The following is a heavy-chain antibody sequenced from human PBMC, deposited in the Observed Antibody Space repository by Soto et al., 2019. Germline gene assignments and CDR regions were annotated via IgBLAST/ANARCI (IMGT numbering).Heavy chain of an antibody. CDR3: AVVRDYGDYYYYYGMDV. D-gene: IGHD4-17*01. CDR2: IIPIFGTA. V-gene: IGHV1-69*12. Sequence: QVQLVQSGAEVKKPGSSVKVSCKASGGTFSSYAISWVRQAPGQGLEWMGGIIPIFGTANYAQKFQGRVTITADESTSTAYMERSSLRSEDTAVYYCAVVRDYGDYYYYYGMDVWGQGTTVTVSS. CDR1: GGTFSSYA. J-gene: IGHJ6*02.